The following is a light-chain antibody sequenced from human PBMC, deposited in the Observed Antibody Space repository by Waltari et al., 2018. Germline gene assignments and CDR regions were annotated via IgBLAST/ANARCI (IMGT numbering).Light chain of an antibody. V-gene: IGLV7-46*01. CDR1: TGAVTSGHY. CDR3: LLSYSGTSYV. J-gene: IGLJ1*01. CDR2: DTS. Sequence: QAVVTQEPSLTVSPGGTVTLTCGSSTGAVTSGHYPYWIQQKPGQAPRTLLYDTSNKHSWTPARFSGSLFGGQAALTLSGAQPEDEAEYYCLLSYSGTSYVFGTGTKVTVL.